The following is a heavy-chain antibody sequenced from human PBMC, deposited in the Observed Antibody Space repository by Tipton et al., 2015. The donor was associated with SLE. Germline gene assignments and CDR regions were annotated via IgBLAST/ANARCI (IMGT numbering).Heavy chain of an antibody. V-gene: IGHV3-30*04. CDR1: GFTFSNYA. CDR2: ISYDGSEN. J-gene: IGHJ6*03. D-gene: IGHD3-10*01. Sequence: SLRLSCAASGFTFSNYAMHWVRQAPGKGLEWVAVISYDGSENYYADSVKGRFTISRDNSKNTLNLQMNSLKAEDTAKYFCARDLFSLGYYYMDVWGKGTTVPVYS. CDR3: ARDLFSLGYYYMDV.